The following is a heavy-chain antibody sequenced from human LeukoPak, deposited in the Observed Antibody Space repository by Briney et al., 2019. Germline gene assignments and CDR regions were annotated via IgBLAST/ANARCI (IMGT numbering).Heavy chain of an antibody. Sequence: GGSLRLSCAASGFTFSISARSWVRQAPGKGLEWVSAIINNGGYTYYADSVQGRFTISTDNTKRTLCLQMNTLRAEDTAVYYCAKQFGYCSAGSCSFPYWGQGTLVTVSS. V-gene: IGHV3-23*01. CDR1: GFTFSISA. J-gene: IGHJ4*02. CDR2: IINNGGYT. D-gene: IGHD2-15*01. CDR3: AKQFGYCSAGSCSFPY.